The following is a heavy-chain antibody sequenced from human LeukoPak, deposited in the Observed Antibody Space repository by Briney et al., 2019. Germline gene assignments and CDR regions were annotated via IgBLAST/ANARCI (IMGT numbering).Heavy chain of an antibody. CDR2: MNPNSGNT. CDR1: GYTFTSYD. V-gene: IGHV1-8*01. CDR3: ASPSSPIDAFDI. J-gene: IGHJ3*02. Sequence: GASVKVSCKASGYTFTSYDINWVRQATGQGLEWMGWMNPNSGNTGYAQKFQGRVTMTRNTSISTAYMELSSLRSEDTAVYYCASPSSPIDAFDIWGQGTMVTVSS.